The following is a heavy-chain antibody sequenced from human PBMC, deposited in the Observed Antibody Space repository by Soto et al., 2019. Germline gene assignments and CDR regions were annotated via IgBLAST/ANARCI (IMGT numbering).Heavy chain of an antibody. J-gene: IGHJ4*02. Sequence: VKVSCKASGYTFTGYAMHWVRQAPGQRLEWMGWINAGNGNTKYSQKFQGRVTITRDTSASTAYMELSSLRSEDTAVYYCARAVAVAADFDYWGRGTLVTVSS. CDR1: GYTFTGYA. CDR3: ARAVAVAADFDY. D-gene: IGHD6-19*01. CDR2: INAGNGNT. V-gene: IGHV1-3*01.